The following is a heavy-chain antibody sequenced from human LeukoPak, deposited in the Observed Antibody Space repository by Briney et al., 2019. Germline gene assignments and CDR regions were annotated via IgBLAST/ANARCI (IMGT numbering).Heavy chain of an antibody. Sequence: SETLSLTCAVYGGSFSGYYWSWIRQPPGKGLEWIGEINHSGSTNYNPSLKSRVTISVDTSRNQFSLKLSSVTAADTAVYYCARGQARGGIAAAVEGYWGQGTLVTVSS. CDR2: INHSGST. J-gene: IGHJ4*02. CDR3: ARGQARGGIAAAVEGY. D-gene: IGHD6-13*01. CDR1: GGSFSGYY. V-gene: IGHV4-34*01.